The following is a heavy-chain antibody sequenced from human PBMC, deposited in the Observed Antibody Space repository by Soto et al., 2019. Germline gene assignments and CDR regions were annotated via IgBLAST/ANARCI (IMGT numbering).Heavy chain of an antibody. CDR3: ARGPGGFGEFSLDY. Sequence: AETLSLTCTVSGGSINTYYCSWVRQAAGKGLEWIGRIYSGGSTNYNPSLMSRVSVSVDMSKNQFSLKLSSVTAADTAVYYCARGPGGFGEFSLDYWGHGTLVTVSS. CDR2: IYSGGST. D-gene: IGHD3-10*01. CDR1: GGSINTYY. J-gene: IGHJ4*01. V-gene: IGHV4-4*07.